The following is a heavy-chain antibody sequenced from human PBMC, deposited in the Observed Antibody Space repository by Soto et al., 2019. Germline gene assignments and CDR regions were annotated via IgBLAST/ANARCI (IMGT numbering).Heavy chain of an antibody. CDR1: GFTFSSYA. D-gene: IGHD3-22*01. CDR2: ISGSGCST. CDR3: AKALRITMIVVVINDAFDI. Sequence: GGSLRLSCAASGFTFSSYAMSWVRQAPGKGLEWVSAISGSGCSTYYADSVKGRFTISRDNSKNTLYLQMNSLRAEDTAVYYCAKALRITMIVVVINDAFDIWGQGTMVTVSS. V-gene: IGHV3-23*01. J-gene: IGHJ3*02.